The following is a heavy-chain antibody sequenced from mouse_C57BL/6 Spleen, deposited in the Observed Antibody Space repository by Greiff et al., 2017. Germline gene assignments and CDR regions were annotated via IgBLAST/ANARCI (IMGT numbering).Heavy chain of an antibody. Sequence: VQVVESGPELVKPGASVKISCKASGYAFSSSWMNWVKQRPGKGLEWIGRIYPGDGDTNYNGKFKGKATLTADKSSSTAYMQLSSLTSEDSAVYFCARSGYLYYFDYWGQGTTLTVSS. CDR3: ARSGYLYYFDY. CDR2: IYPGDGDT. J-gene: IGHJ2*01. CDR1: GYAFSSSW. V-gene: IGHV1-82*01. D-gene: IGHD3-1*01.